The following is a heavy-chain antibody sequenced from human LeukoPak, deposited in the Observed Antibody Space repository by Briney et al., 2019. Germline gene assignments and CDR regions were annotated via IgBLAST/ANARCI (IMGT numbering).Heavy chain of an antibody. V-gene: IGHV1-2*06. D-gene: IGHD2-2*01. CDR2: INPNSGGT. Sequence: ASVKVSCKASGYTFTGYYMHWVRQAPGQGLEWMGRINPNSGGTSYAQKFQGRVTMTRDTSISTAYMELSRLRSDDTAVYYCARVLIRYCSSTSCPIDYWGQGTLVTVSS. J-gene: IGHJ4*02. CDR3: ARVLIRYCSSTSCPIDY. CDR1: GYTFTGYY.